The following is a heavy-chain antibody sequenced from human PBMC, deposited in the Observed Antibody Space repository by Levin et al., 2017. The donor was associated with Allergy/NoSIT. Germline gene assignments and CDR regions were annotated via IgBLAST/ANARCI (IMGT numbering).Heavy chain of an antibody. CDR1: GGSFSGYY. CDR2: INHSGST. D-gene: IGHD3-10*01. V-gene: IGHV4-34*01. CDR3: ARGQGVFTYYYGSGSWYY. Sequence: GSLRLSCAVYGGSFSGYYWSWIRQPPGKGLEWIGEINHSGSTNYNPSLKSRVTISVDTSKNQFSLKLSSVTAADTAVYYCARGQGVFTYYYGSGSWYYWGQGTLVTVSS. J-gene: IGHJ4*02.